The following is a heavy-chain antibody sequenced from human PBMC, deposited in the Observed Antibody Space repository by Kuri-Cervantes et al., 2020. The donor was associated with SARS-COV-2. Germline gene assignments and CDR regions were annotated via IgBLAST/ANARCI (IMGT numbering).Heavy chain of an antibody. V-gene: IGHV3-30*18. J-gene: IGHJ4*02. D-gene: IGHD2-21*01. CDR2: ISHDGKNK. Sequence: GGSLRLSCAASGFNFSRTDMHWVRQAPGKGLEWVAVISHDGKNKKCIASGKGRFTISRANSQNTLYLHMKSLRSEDTAMYYCAKDRVGVQDFWGQGTLVTVSS. CDR3: AKDRVGVQDF. CDR1: GFNFSRTD.